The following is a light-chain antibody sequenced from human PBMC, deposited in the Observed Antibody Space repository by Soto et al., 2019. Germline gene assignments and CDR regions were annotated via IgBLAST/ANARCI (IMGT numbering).Light chain of an antibody. CDR1: QGVSNY. CDR3: QQRSSWPSIT. V-gene: IGKV3-11*01. J-gene: IGKJ5*01. CDR2: DAS. Sequence: EIVLTQSPATLSLSPVQRATLSGRASQGVSNYLLWYQQKPGQAPRLLIYDASNRATGIPVRFSGSGSGTDFTLTISSLEPEDSAVYYCQQRSSWPSITFGQGTRLEIK.